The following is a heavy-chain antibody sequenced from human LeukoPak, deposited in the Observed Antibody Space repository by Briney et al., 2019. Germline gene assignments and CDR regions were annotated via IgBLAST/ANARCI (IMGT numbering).Heavy chain of an antibody. J-gene: IGHJ4*02. CDR3: ARMDSSGYLLYY. CDR1: GGSFSGYY. CDR2: IYTSGST. Sequence: PSETLSLTCAVYGGSFSGYYWSWIRQPAGKGLEWIGRIYTSGSTNYNPSLKSRVTMSVDTSKNQFSLKLSSVTAADTAVYYCARMDSSGYLLYYWGRGTLVTVSS. D-gene: IGHD3-22*01. V-gene: IGHV4-59*10.